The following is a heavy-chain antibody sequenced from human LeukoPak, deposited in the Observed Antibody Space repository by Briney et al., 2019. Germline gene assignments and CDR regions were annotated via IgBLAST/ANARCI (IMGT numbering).Heavy chain of an antibody. CDR1: GGTFSSYA. V-gene: IGHV1-69*04. J-gene: IGHJ4*02. CDR2: IIPILGLA. D-gene: IGHD5-18*01. CDR3: ARADQWDTADGLSDY. Sequence: SVKVSCKASGGTFSSYAISWVRQAPGQGLEWMGRIIPILGLANYAQKFQGRVTITADKSTSTAYMELSSLRSEDTAVYYCARADQWDTADGLSDYWGQGTLVTVSS.